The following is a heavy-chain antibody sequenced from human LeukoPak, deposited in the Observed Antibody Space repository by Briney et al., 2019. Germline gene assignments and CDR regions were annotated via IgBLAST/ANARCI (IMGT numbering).Heavy chain of an antibody. Sequence: PGGSLRLSCSASGFPFSSYAMPWVRQAPGKGLEYVSAISSNGGSTYYADSVKGRFTISRDNSKNTLYLQLSSLRAEDTAVYYCVKGGYDYGDPPIDPWGQGTLVTVSS. CDR1: GFPFSSYA. V-gene: IGHV3-64D*06. CDR2: ISSNGGST. D-gene: IGHD4-17*01. CDR3: VKGGYDYGDPPIDP. J-gene: IGHJ5*02.